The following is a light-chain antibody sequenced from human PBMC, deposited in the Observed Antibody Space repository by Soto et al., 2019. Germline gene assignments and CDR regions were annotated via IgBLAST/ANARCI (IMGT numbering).Light chain of an antibody. J-gene: IGKJ4*01. CDR3: QQYNSWPLT. CDR2: DSS. V-gene: IGKV3D-15*01. Sequence: IVMTQSPATLSVSPGAMATLSFRASQSVSNSLAWFQQKPGQAPRLLIYDSSTRATGIPDRFSGSGSGTDFTLTISRLEPEDFAVYYCQQYNSWPLTFGRGTQVDIK. CDR1: QSVSNS.